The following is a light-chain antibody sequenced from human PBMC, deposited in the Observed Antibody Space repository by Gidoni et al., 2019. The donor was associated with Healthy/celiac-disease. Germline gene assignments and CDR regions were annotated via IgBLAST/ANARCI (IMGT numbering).Light chain of an antibody. CDR2: QDT. J-gene: IGLJ1*01. CDR1: RLGDKY. V-gene: IGLV3-1*01. Sequence: SYELTQPPSVSVSPGQTASITFSGDRLGDKYTYWYQQKPGQSPVLVIYQDTKRPSGIPERFAGSNSGNTATLTISGTQALDEADYYCQAWDSNAECFGTGTKVTVL. CDR3: QAWDSNAEC.